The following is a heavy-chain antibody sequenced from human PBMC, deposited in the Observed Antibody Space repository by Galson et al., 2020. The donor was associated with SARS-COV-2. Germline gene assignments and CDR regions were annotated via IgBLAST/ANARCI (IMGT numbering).Heavy chain of an antibody. D-gene: IGHD3-16*01. CDR1: GFTFNTYN. CDR3: ARGGGSDFDY. Sequence: NSGGSLRLSCAASGFTFNTYNINWVRQAPGKGLEWVSSISSRSTYIYYADAVKGRFTISRDNAKNSLYLQMNSLRAEDTAVYYGARGGGSDFDYWGQGTLVTVSS. V-gene: IGHV3-21*01. CDR2: ISSRSTYI. J-gene: IGHJ4*02.